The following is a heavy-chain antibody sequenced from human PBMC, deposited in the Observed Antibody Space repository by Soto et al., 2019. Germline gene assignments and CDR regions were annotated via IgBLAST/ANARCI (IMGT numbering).Heavy chain of an antibody. D-gene: IGHD3-22*01. V-gene: IGHV4-39*01. J-gene: IGHJ4*02. CDR3: ARQGYDSSGYYLY. CDR1: GGSISSSSYY. CDR2: FYYSGST. Sequence: QLQLQESGPGLGKPSETLSLTCTVSGGSISSSSYYWGWIRQPPGKGLEWIGSFYYSGSTYYNPSRKSRVTISVDTSKNQFSLKLSSVTAADTAVYYCARQGYDSSGYYLYWGQGTLVTVSS.